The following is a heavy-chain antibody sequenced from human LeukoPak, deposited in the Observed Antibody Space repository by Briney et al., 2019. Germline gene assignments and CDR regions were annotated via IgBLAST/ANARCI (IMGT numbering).Heavy chain of an antibody. V-gene: IGHV3-23*01. J-gene: IGHJ4*02. CDR2: IGGSGDNT. CDR3: AKGRGTTVISAANY. CDR1: GFTFSSYA. Sequence: GGSLRLSCAASGFTFSSYAMSWVRQAPGKGLEWVSSIGGSGDNTFYADSVKDRFTISRDNSKNTLFLQMNSLRAEDTAVYYCAKGRGTTVISAANYWGQGTLVTVSS. D-gene: IGHD4-17*01.